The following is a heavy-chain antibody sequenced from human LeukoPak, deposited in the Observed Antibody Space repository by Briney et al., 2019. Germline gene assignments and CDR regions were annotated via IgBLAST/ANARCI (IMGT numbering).Heavy chain of an antibody. D-gene: IGHD4-17*01. CDR2: FNPHSGGT. CDR3: ARPQVTTEAFDI. V-gene: IGHV1-2*02. CDR1: GYTFTGYY. J-gene: IGHJ3*02. Sequence: GASVKVSCKASGYTFTGYYMHWVRQAPGQGLEWMGWFNPHSGGTNYAQKFQGRVTMTRDTSNSTAYMELSRLRSDDTAVYYCARPQVTTEAFDIWGQGTMVTVSS.